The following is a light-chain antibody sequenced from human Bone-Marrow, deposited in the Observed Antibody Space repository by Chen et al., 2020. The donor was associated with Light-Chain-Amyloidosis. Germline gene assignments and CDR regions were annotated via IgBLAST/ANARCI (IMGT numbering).Light chain of an antibody. V-gene: IGLV3-21*02. J-gene: IGLJ3*02. Sequence: SYVLTQPSSVSVAPGQTATIACGGNNIRSTSVHCYQQTPGQAPLLVVYDDSVRPAGIHERLSGSNAGNPATMIIRRVEAGEEADYCCQVWDRSSDHPVFGGGTKLTVL. CDR3: QVWDRSSDHPV. CDR1: NIRSTS. CDR2: DDS.